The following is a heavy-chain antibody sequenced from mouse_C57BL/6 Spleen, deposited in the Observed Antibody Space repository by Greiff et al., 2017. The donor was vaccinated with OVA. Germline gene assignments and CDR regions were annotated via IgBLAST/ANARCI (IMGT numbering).Heavy chain of an antibody. V-gene: IGHV1-59*01. D-gene: IGHD3-2*02. CDR2: IDPSDSYT. CDR1: GYTFTSYW. CDR3: ASQGTGQDAFAY. J-gene: IGHJ3*01. Sequence: QVQLQQPGAELVRPGTSVKLSCKASGYTFTSYWMHWVKQRPGQGLEWIGVIDPSDSYTNYNQKFKGKATLTVDTSTSTAYMQLSSLTSEDSAVCYCASQGTGQDAFAYWGQGTLVTVSA.